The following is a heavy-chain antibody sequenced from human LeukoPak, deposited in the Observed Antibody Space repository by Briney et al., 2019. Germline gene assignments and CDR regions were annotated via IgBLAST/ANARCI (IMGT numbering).Heavy chain of an antibody. D-gene: IGHD4-17*01. Sequence: GGSLRLSCAASGFTFDDYAMHWVRQAPGKGLEWVSGISWNSGSIGYADSVKGRFTISRDNAKNSLYLQMNGLRAEDTALYYCAKADYGDYSDGTYYFDYWGQGTLVTVSS. CDR3: AKADYGDYSDGTYYFDY. CDR2: ISWNSGSI. V-gene: IGHV3-9*01. CDR1: GFTFDDYA. J-gene: IGHJ4*02.